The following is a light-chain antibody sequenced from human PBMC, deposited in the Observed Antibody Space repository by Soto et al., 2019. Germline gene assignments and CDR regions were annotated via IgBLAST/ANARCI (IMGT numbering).Light chain of an antibody. J-gene: IGKJ4*01. V-gene: IGKV3-20*01. CDR3: QQYGSSVT. Sequence: DIVLTQSPGTLSLSPGERATLSCRASQSVRSRYLAWYQQKAGQAPMLLINDASRRATGIPDRFSGSGSGTDFTLTISRLEPEDFAVYYCQQYGSSVTFGGGTKVEIK. CDR2: DAS. CDR1: QSVRSRY.